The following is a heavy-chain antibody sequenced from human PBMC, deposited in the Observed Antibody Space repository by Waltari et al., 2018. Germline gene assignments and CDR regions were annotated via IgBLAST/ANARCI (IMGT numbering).Heavy chain of an antibody. CDR3: ARAWDDFDY. Sequence: QVQLVESGGGVVQPGGSLRLACAPSRFTFRNYAMHWVRQAPGKGLEWVAVISHDAGNEYYTDSVKGRFTISRDNSKNTLYLQMNSLKVEDTAVYYCARAWDDFDYWGQGALVTVSS. J-gene: IGHJ4*02. CDR2: ISHDAGNE. V-gene: IGHV3-30-3*01. D-gene: IGHD1-26*01. CDR1: RFTFRNYA.